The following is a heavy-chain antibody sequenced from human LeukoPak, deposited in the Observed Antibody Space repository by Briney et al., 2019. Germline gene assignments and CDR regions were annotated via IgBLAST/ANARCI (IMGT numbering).Heavy chain of an antibody. CDR2: ISAYNGNT. J-gene: IGHJ4*02. V-gene: IGHV1-18*01. CDR3: ARALVDGYKELGY. CDR1: GYTFTTYG. D-gene: IGHD5-24*01. Sequence: ASVKVSCKASGYTFTTYGITWVRQAPGQGLEWMGWISAYNGNTNYAQKLQGRVTMTTDPSTSTAYMELSGLSADDQAVYYCARALVDGYKELGYWGQGTLVTVSS.